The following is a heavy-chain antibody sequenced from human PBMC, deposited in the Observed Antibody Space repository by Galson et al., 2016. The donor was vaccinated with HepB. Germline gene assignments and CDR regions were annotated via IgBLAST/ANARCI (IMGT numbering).Heavy chain of an antibody. CDR3: AREAFPDDACDI. D-gene: IGHD3-16*01. CDR1: GFPFSTYG. V-gene: IGHV3-33*01. Sequence: SLRLSCAASGFPFSTYGMHWVRQAPGKGLEWVAVIWYDGSNPYYADSVKGRFTISRYISKTTLYLQMNSLRAEDTALYYCAREAFPDDACDIWGQGTLVTVSS. CDR2: IWYDGSNP. J-gene: IGHJ3*02.